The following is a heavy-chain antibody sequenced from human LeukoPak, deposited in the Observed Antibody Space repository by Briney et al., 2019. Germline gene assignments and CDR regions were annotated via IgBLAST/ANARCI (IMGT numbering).Heavy chain of an antibody. V-gene: IGHV3-33*01. J-gene: IGHJ4*02. D-gene: IGHD3-22*01. CDR2: IWYDGSNK. CDR3: ARGEYYYDSSGYYYGDLLYYFDY. Sequence: GGSLRLSCAASGFTFSSYGMHWVRQAPGKGLEWVAVIWYDGSNKYYADSVKGRFTISRDNSKNTLYVQMNSLRAEDTAVYYCARGEYYYDSSGYYYGDLLYYFDYWGQGTLVTVSS. CDR1: GFTFSSYG.